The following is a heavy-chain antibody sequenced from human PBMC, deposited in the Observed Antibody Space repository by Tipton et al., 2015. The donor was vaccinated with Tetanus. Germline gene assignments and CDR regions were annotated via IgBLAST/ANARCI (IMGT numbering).Heavy chain of an antibody. J-gene: IGHJ2*01. V-gene: IGHV3-7*03. CDR3: AKEGGAIRSNPYWFFDL. CDR1: GFTFNTYW. D-gene: IGHD3-16*02. CDR2: IKYDGSEK. Sequence: SLRLSCAASGFTFNTYWMSWARQAPGKGLEWVANIKYDGSEKYYVDSVKGRFTVSRDNSKNTLYLQMDSLRSDDTAIYYCAKEGGAIRSNPYWFFDLWGRGALVTVSS.